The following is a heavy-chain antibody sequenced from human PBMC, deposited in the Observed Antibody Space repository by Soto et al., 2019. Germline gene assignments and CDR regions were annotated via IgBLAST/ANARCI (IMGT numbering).Heavy chain of an antibody. CDR1: GYTFTSYG. V-gene: IGHV1-18*01. Sequence: ASVKVSCKASGYTFTSYGISWVRQAPGQGLEWMGWISAYNGNTNYAQKLQGRVTMTRNTSISTAYMELSSLRSEDTAVYYCAREKRCMDVWGQGTTVTVSS. CDR3: AREKRCMDV. J-gene: IGHJ6*02. CDR2: ISAYNGNT.